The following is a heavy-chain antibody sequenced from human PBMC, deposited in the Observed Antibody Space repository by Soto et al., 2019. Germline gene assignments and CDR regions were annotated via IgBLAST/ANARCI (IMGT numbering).Heavy chain of an antibody. V-gene: IGHV3-23*01. CDR3: AKRRGAGGHFDY. Sequence: DVQLLESGGGLVQPEGSLRLSCAASGFTFSSYAMGWVRQGPGKGLEWVGVVSIGGSTHYADSVSGRFTISRDNSKNTLSLQMNSLTAEDTAVYFCAKRRGAGGHFDYWGQGALVTVSS. D-gene: IGHD2-15*01. J-gene: IGHJ4*02. CDR2: VSIGGST. CDR1: GFTFSSYA.